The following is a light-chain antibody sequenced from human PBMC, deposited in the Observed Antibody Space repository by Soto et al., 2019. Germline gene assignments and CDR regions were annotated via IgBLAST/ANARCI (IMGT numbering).Light chain of an antibody. CDR3: QTWGTGIQV. J-gene: IGLJ1*01. Sequence: QSVLTQSPSASASLGASVKITCTLSSWHSSYAIAWHQQQPEKGPRYLMKLNSDGSHSKGDGIPDRFSGSSSGAERYLTIPSLQSEDEADYYCQTWGTGIQVFXTGTKGTVL. CDR1: SWHSSYA. V-gene: IGLV4-69*01. CDR2: LNSDGSH.